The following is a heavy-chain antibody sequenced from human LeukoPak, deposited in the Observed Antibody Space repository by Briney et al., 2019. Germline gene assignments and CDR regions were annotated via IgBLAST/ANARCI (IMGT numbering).Heavy chain of an antibody. V-gene: IGHV4-31*03. CDR2: IHYSGST. CDR3: ARATSSSGYAGAPSWFDP. J-gene: IGHJ5*02. Sequence: SETLSLTCTVSGGSISSGGYYWSWIRQHPGKGLEWIGYIHYSGSTYYNPSLKSRVTISVDTSKNQFSLKLSSVTAADTAVYYCARATSSSGYAGAPSWFDPWGQGTLVTVSS. D-gene: IGHD3-22*01. CDR1: GGSISSGGYY.